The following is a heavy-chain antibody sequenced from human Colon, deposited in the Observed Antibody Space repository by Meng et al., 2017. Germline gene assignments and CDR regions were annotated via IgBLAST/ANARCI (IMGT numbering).Heavy chain of an antibody. D-gene: IGHD1-1*01. J-gene: IGHJ5*02. V-gene: IGHV4-39*01. Sequence: QLPLQESGPGLVKPSETLSPTCTVSGGSLSASDNYWGWIRQPPGKGLEWIGSIHYGGSTFYQPSLRSRVTVSVDTSNNQFSLILSSGTAADTAVYYCARRTTYWILDPWGQGTLVTVSS. CDR1: GGSLSASDNY. CDR3: ARRTTYWILDP. CDR2: IHYGGST.